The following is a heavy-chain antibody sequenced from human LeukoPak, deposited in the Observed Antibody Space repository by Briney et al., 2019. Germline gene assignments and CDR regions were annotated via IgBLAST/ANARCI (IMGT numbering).Heavy chain of an antibody. CDR1: GFTFISYA. CDR3: VKGGYSSSWSLFDY. Sequence: GGSLRLSCSASGFTFISYAIHWVRQAPGEGLEYVSAISNNGGSKYYADSVKGRFTISRDNSKNTLYLQMSSLRVEDTAVYYCVKGGYSSSWSLFDYWGQGTLVTVSS. CDR2: ISNNGGSK. J-gene: IGHJ4*02. V-gene: IGHV3-64D*06. D-gene: IGHD6-13*01.